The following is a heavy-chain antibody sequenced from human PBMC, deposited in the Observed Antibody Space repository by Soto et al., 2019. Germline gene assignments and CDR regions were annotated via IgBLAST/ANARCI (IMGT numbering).Heavy chain of an antibody. CDR3: ARGSTMTTI. CDR1: GFTFSSYI. CDR2: MSSGGSYI. V-gene: IGHV3-21*01. J-gene: IGHJ4*02. Sequence: EVQLVESGGGLVKPGGSLRLSCAASGFTFSSYIMTWVRQAPGKGLEWVSTMSSGGSYIFYADSVKGRFTVSRDDANNSFYLQMNSLRADDTAVYYCARGSTMTTIWGQGTLVTVSS. D-gene: IGHD4-17*01.